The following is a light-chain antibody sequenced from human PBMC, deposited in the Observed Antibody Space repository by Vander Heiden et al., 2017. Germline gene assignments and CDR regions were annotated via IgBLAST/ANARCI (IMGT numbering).Light chain of an antibody. Sequence: EIVLTQSPATLSLSPGERATLSCRASQSVSSYLAWYQQKPGQAPRLLIYDASNRATGIPARFSGSGYGTDFTLTISSREPEDFAVYYCQLRSTWPPWTFGQGTKVEIK. J-gene: IGKJ1*01. CDR1: QSVSSY. V-gene: IGKV3-11*01. CDR3: QLRSTWPPWT. CDR2: DAS.